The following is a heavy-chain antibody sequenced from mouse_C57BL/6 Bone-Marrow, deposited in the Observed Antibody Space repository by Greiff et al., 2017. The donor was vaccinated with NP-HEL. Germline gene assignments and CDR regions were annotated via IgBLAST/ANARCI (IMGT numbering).Heavy chain of an antibody. Sequence: VQLQQPGAELVKPGASVKLSCKASGYTFTSYWMHWVKQRPGQGLEWIGMIHPNSGSTNYNEKFKSKATLTVDKSSSTAYMQLSSLTSEDSAVYYCARCLSTTVGALFDYWGQGTTLTVSS. D-gene: IGHD1-1*01. J-gene: IGHJ2*01. CDR1: GYTFTSYW. V-gene: IGHV1-64*01. CDR3: ARCLSTTVGALFDY. CDR2: IHPNSGST.